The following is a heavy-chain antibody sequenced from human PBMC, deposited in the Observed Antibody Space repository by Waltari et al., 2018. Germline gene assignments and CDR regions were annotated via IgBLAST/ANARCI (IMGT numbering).Heavy chain of an antibody. J-gene: IGHJ3*02. V-gene: IGHV1-69*04. D-gene: IGHD6-13*01. CDR2: IIPILGIA. Sequence: QVQLVQSGAEVKKPGSSVKVSCKASGGTFSSYAISWVRQAPGQGLEWMGGIIPILGIANYAQKFQGRVTITADESTSTAYMELSSLRSEDTAVYYCAGGVAAAGHDAFDIWGQGTMVTVSS. CDR1: GGTFSSYA. CDR3: AGGVAAAGHDAFDI.